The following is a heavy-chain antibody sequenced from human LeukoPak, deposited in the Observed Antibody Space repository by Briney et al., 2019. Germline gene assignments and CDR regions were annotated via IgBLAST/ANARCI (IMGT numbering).Heavy chain of an antibody. CDR1: GVSISISSYY. V-gene: IGHV4-39*07. J-gene: IGHJ4*02. CDR3: ARGAGGDYFDY. Sequence: PSETLSLTCTVSGVSISISSYYWSWIRQPPGKGLEWIGSIYYTGSTYYSPSLKSRVTISLDTSKNQFFLKLDSVTAADTAGYYCARGAGGDYFDYWGQGTLVTVSS. CDR2: IYYTGST. D-gene: IGHD3-10*01.